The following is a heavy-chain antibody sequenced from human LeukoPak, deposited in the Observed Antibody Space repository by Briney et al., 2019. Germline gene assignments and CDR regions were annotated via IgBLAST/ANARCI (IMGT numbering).Heavy chain of an antibody. CDR1: GGSISSSSYY. CDR3: ARVTTQDAFDI. V-gene: IGHV4-39*01. J-gene: IGHJ3*02. Sequence: KPSETLSLTCTVSGGSISSSSYYWGWIRQPPGKGREWIGSIYYSGSTYYNPSLKSRVTISVDTSKNQFSLKLSSVTAADTAVYYCARVTTQDAFDIWGQGTMVTVSS. D-gene: IGHD4-17*01. CDR2: IYYSGST.